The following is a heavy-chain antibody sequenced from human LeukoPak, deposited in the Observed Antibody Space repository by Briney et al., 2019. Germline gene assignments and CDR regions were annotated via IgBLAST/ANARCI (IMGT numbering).Heavy chain of an antibody. D-gene: IGHD6-19*01. V-gene: IGHV4-59*08. CDR3: ARVDSSGWYKFPDY. Sequence: SETLSLTCTVSGGSISSYYWSWIRQPPGKGLEWIGYIYYSGSTDYNPSLKSRVTISVDTSKNQFSLKLSSVTAADTAVYYCARVDSSGWYKFPDYWGQGTLATVSS. CDR2: IYYSGST. CDR1: GGSISSYY. J-gene: IGHJ4*02.